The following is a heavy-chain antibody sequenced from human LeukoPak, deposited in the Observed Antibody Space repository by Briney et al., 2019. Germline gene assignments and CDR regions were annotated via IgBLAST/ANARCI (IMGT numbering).Heavy chain of an antibody. CDR2: ISHDGKVK. Sequence: GRSLRLSCAASGFIFSSYPMHWVREAPGKGLEWVAVISHDGKVKYYGDSVRGRFTISRDDSTNTLSLQMTSLRPDDTATYYCARDLTRGPPDDFDNWGQGTLVTVSS. D-gene: IGHD3-10*01. CDR3: ARDLTRGPPDDFDN. CDR1: GFIFSSYP. J-gene: IGHJ4*02. V-gene: IGHV3-30*04.